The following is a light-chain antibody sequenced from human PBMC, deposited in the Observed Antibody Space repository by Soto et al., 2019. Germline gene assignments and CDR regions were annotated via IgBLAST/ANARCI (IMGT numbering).Light chain of an antibody. Sequence: QSALTQPASVSGSPGQSITISCTGTSSDVGGFNFVSWYQQPPGKAPKLLIYDVSHRPSGVSNRFSGSKSGNTASLTISGLQAEDAGDYYCSSYTYGSTIVFGTGTKLTVL. CDR3: SSYTYGSTIV. CDR1: SSDVGGFNF. J-gene: IGLJ1*01. V-gene: IGLV2-14*01. CDR2: DVS.